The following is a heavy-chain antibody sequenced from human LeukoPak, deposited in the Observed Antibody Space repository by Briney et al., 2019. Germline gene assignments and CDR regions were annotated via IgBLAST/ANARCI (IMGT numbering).Heavy chain of an antibody. Sequence: PGGSLRLSCAASGFTFSDYYMSWIRQAPGKGLEWVSYISSSGSTIYYADSVKGRFTISRDNAKNSLYLQMNSLRAEDTAVYYCARVPYSSSWVPFDYWGQGTLVTVSS. J-gene: IGHJ4*02. D-gene: IGHD6-13*01. CDR2: ISSSGSTI. CDR3: ARVPYSSSWVPFDY. CDR1: GFTFSDYY. V-gene: IGHV3-11*04.